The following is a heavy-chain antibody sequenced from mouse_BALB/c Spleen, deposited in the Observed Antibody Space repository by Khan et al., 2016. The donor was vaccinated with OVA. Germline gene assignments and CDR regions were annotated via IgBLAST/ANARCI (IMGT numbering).Heavy chain of an antibody. J-gene: IGHJ2*01. CDR2: INPHIGET. CDR1: GYSFTGYF. D-gene: IGHD1-1*01. CDR3: ARKNGSDFAY. Sequence: VQLQQSGPELVKPGASVKISCKASGYSFTGYFMNWVMQSHGKRLEWIGRINPHIGETFYNQKFTDKATLTVDESSTTAHMELRSLASEDSAVYYCARKNGSDFAYWGQGTTLTVSS. V-gene: IGHV1-20*02.